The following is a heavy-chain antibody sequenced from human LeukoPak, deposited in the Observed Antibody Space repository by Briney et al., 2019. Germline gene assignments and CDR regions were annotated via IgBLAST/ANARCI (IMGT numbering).Heavy chain of an antibody. CDR2: IYTSGST. V-gene: IGHV4-4*07. D-gene: IGHD2-15*01. Sequence: SETLSLTCTVSGGSTSSYYWSWIRQPAGKGLEWIGRIYTSGSTNYNPSLKSRVTMSVDTSKNQFSLKLSSVTAADTAVYYCARGARYCSGGSCYRNLGWFDPWGQGALVTVSS. J-gene: IGHJ5*02. CDR3: ARGARYCSGGSCYRNLGWFDP. CDR1: GGSTSSYY.